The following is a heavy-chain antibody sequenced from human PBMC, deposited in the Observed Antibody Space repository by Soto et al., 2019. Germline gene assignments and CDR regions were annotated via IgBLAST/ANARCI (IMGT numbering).Heavy chain of an antibody. CDR1: GFTFNKYW. D-gene: IGHD3-10*02. CDR2: ITSDGSST. V-gene: IGHV3-74*01. J-gene: IGHJ4*02. CDR3: ARSRSAGYVYFDS. Sequence: GGSLRLSCAASGFTFNKYWMHWVRQAPGKGLVWVSRITSDGSSTNYADSVKGRFTISRDNAKNTVSLQMNSLRAEDTAVYYCARSRSAGYVYFDSWGQGTLVTVSS.